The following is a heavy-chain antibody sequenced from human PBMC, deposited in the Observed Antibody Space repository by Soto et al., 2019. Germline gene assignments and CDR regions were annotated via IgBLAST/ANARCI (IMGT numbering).Heavy chain of an antibody. CDR2: ISPYNGDT. V-gene: IGHV1-18*04. J-gene: IGHJ6*02. CDR3: ARDPELPADLRDDFYYFGLDV. Sequence: QVQMVQSGAEVKKPGASVKVSCKASGYRFLRYGISWVRQAPGQGLEWVGWISPYNGDTKYAEKFQGRVTMTTDTSTSIAYMELTSLRSDDTAVFYCARDPELPADLRDDFYYFGLDVWGLGTTVTVSS. D-gene: IGHD2-2*01. CDR1: GYRFLRYG.